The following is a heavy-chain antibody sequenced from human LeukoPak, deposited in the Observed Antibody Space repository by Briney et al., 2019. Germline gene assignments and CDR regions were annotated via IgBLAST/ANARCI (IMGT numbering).Heavy chain of an antibody. Sequence: GGSLRLSCAASGFTFSSYWMSWVRQAPGKGLEWVANIKQDGSEKYYVDSVKGRFTISRDNAKNTLYLQMNSLRAEDTAVYYCAKGPTAKAFDIWGQGTIVTVSS. CDR2: IKQDGSEK. CDR1: GFTFSSYW. J-gene: IGHJ3*02. CDR3: AKGPTAKAFDI. D-gene: IGHD2-21*02. V-gene: IGHV3-7*03.